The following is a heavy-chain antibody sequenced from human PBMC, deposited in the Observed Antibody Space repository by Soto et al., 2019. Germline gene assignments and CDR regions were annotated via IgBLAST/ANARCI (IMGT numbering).Heavy chain of an antibody. V-gene: IGHV3-49*04. CDR1: GFTLGDYA. Sequence: EVQLVESGGGLVQPGRSLRLSCTASGFTLGDYAVSWVRQAPGKGLEWVAFIRSKTYGGTTEYAASVKGRFNISRDDSKSIAYLQMNSLKTGDTVVYYGASAAESKYQPQRWVDTWGQGSLVTVSS. D-gene: IGHD2-2*01. CDR3: ASAAESKYQPQRWVDT. J-gene: IGHJ5*02. CDR2: IRSKTYGGTT.